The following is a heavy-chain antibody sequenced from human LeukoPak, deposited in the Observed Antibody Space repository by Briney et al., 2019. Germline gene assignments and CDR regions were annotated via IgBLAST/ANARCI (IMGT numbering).Heavy chain of an antibody. D-gene: IGHD1-14*01. CDR2: IYYSGIT. Sequence: SETLSLTCTVSGGSATSSDYYWGWIRQPPGLGVEWIGTIYYSGITYYNPSLNGRLTISVDTYNNRLSLRLSSVTAADTPVYYCARHPSSTTAFDIWGQGTLVTVSS. V-gene: IGHV4-39*01. CDR1: GGSATSSDYY. J-gene: IGHJ3*02. CDR3: ARHPSSTTAFDI.